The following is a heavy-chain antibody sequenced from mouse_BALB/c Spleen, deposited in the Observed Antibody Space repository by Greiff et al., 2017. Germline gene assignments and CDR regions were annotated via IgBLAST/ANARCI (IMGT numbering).Heavy chain of an antibody. Sequence: EVQLQESGPGLVKPSQSLSLTCTVTGYSITSDYAWNWIRQFPGNKLEWMGYISYSGSTSYNPSLKSRISITRDTSKNQFFLQLNSVTTEDTATYYCAREGYYGSSPWFAYWGQGTLVTVSA. CDR3: AREGYYGSSPWFAY. CDR1: GYSITSDYA. D-gene: IGHD1-1*01. CDR2: ISYSGST. V-gene: IGHV3-2*02. J-gene: IGHJ3*01.